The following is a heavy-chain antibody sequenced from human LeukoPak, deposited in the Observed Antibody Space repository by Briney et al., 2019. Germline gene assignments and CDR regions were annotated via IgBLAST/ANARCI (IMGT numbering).Heavy chain of an antibody. J-gene: IGHJ4*02. V-gene: IGHV3-48*03. CDR2: INTGGSTI. D-gene: IGHD2-21*02. CDR3: ARDRPLSTYCGGDCYYKRGDY. CDR1: GFSFSSYE. Sequence: GRSLRLSCAASGFSFSSYEMSWVRQAPGTGLEWISYINTGGSTIDYADSVKGRFTVSRDNAKNSLYLQMNSLSAEDTAVYYCARDRPLSTYCGGDCYYKRGDYWGQGTLVTVSS.